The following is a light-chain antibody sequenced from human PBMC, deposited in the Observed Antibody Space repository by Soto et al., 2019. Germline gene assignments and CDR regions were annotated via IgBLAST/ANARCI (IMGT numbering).Light chain of an antibody. V-gene: IGKV3-11*01. Sequence: EIVLTQSPATLSSSPGERATLSCRASQTVFSRLAWYQHKPGQAPRLLIYESSKRATGLPARFSGSGFWTDFTLPIRSLEPEDFAVYYCQQYGSSPPITFGQGTRLEIK. J-gene: IGKJ5*01. CDR1: QTVFSR. CDR2: ESS. CDR3: QQYGSSPPIT.